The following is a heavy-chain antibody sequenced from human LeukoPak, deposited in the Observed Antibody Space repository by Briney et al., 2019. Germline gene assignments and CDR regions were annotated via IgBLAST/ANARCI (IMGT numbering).Heavy chain of an antibody. Sequence: GRSLRLSCAASGFTFSDYWMHWVRQAPGKGLVWVSRIHSDGSSTAYADSVKGRFTISRDNAKNTLYLQMNSLRAEDTAVYYCARDQGYSSYGDWGQGTLVTVSS. CDR3: ARDQGYSSYGD. J-gene: IGHJ4*02. V-gene: IGHV3-74*01. D-gene: IGHD5-18*01. CDR1: GFTFSDYW. CDR2: IHSDGSST.